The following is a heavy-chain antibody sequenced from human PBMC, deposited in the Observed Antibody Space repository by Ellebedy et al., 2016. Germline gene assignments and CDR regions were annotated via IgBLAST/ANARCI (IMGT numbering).Heavy chain of an antibody. D-gene: IGHD6-6*01. CDR2: IYYSGST. J-gene: IGHJ4*02. V-gene: IGHV4-31*03. Sequence: SETLSLXXTVSGGSISSGGYYWSRIRQHPGKGLEWIGYIYYSGSTYYNPSLKSRVTISVDTSKNQFSLKLSSVTAADTAVYYCAREVAARRVDYWGQGTLVTVSS. CDR1: GGSISSGGYY. CDR3: AREVAARRVDY.